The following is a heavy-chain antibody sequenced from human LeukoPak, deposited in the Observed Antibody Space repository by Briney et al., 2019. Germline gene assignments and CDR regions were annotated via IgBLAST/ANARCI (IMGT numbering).Heavy chain of an antibody. D-gene: IGHD3-22*01. CDR2: IWYDGSNK. J-gene: IGHJ5*02. CDR1: GFTFSSYG. V-gene: IGHV3-33*01. Sequence: GGSLRLSRAASGFTFSSYGMHWVRQAPGKGLEWVAVIWYDGSNKYYADSVKGRFTISRDNSKNTLYLQMNSLRAEDTAVYYCARDPPSSSLYDSSGYPEAWGQGTLVTVSS. CDR3: ARDPPSSSLYDSSGYPEA.